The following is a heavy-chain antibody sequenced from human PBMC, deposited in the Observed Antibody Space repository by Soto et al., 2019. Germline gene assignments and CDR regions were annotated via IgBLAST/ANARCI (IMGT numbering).Heavy chain of an antibody. D-gene: IGHD2-21*02. CDR1: GGSISSGGYH. CDR2: IYDSGTT. V-gene: IGHV4-31*11. J-gene: IGHJ6*02. Sequence: QVQLQESGPGLVKPSQTLSLACAVSGGSISSGGYHWSWIRQHPGKGLEWIGYIYDSGTTYYNPSLKSRVTISVDTSKNQFSLKLSSVTAAATAVYYCARDQVSASYYAMDVWGQGTTVTVSS. CDR3: ARDQVSASYYAMDV.